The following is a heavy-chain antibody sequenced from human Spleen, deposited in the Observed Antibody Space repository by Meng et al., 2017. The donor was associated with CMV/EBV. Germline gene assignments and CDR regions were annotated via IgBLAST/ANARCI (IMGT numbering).Heavy chain of an antibody. CDR2: ISDSGRSI. Sequence: GESLKISCAASEFTFSSYEMNWVRQAPGKGLEWVSSISDSGRSIYYADSVKGRFTISRDNPKNTLYLQMNSLRAEDTAVYYCARDTLYYGMDVWGQGTMVTVSS. CDR3: ARDTLYYGMDV. J-gene: IGHJ6*02. V-gene: IGHV3-48*03. CDR1: EFTFSSYE.